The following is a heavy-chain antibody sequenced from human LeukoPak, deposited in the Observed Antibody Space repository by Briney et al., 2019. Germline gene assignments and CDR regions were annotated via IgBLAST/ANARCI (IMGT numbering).Heavy chain of an antibody. V-gene: IGHV4-30-4*08. CDR3: ARSPGFYDFWSGYSPYWYFDL. D-gene: IGHD3-3*01. CDR1: GGSISSGDYY. J-gene: IGHJ2*01. Sequence: SETLSLTCTVSGGSISSGDYYWSWIRQPPGKGLEWIGYIYYSGSTYHNPSLKSRVTISVDTSKNQFSLKLSSVTAADTAVYYCARSPGFYDFWSGYSPYWYFDLWGRGTLVTVSS. CDR2: IYYSGST.